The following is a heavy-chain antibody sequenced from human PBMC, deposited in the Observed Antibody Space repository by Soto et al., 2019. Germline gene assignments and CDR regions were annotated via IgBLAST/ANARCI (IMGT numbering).Heavy chain of an antibody. J-gene: IGHJ5*02. Sequence: SETLSLTCTVSGGSIRDYYWSWIRQPPGKRLEWIGYMFDTGNTNYNPSLRGRLTISVDTSKNQLSLKMTSVTAADTAVYYCARQQGYGWFDPWGQGTLVTVSS. D-gene: IGHD5-18*01. CDR1: GGSIRDYY. CDR2: MFDTGNT. V-gene: IGHV4-59*08. CDR3: ARQQGYGWFDP.